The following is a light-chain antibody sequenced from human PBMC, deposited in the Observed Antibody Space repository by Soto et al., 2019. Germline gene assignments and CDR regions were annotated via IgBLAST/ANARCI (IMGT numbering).Light chain of an antibody. Sequence: EIVLTQSPGTLSLSPGERATLSCRASQSVSSSYLAWYQQKPGQAPRLLIYGASSRATGIPDRFSGSGSGTDFPLTISRLEPEDFAVYYCQQYGSSSVYTFGQGTKLEIK. CDR3: QQYGSSSVYT. CDR1: QSVSSSY. V-gene: IGKV3-20*01. CDR2: GAS. J-gene: IGKJ2*01.